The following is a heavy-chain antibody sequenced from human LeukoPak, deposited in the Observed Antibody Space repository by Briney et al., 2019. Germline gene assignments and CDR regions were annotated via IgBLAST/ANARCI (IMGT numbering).Heavy chain of an antibody. CDR3: ARPKGPHAFDI. Sequence: GGSLRLSCAASGFTFSSYEMNWVRQAPGKGLEWVSHISSSGSTIYYADSVKGRFTISRDNAKNSLYLQMNSLRAEDTAVYYCARPKGPHAFDIWGQGTMVTVSS. CDR2: ISSSGSTI. V-gene: IGHV3-48*03. CDR1: GFTFSSYE. J-gene: IGHJ3*02.